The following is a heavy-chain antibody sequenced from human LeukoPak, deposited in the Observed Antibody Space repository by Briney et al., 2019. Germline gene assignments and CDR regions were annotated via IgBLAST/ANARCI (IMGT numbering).Heavy chain of an antibody. CDR2: ISPKSGVT. J-gene: IGHJ6*03. V-gene: IGHV1-2*02. D-gene: IGHD1-26*01. CDR1: GYIFTGYY. CDR3: AREGSGSYYYYYYYMDV. Sequence: ASVKVSCKASGYIFTGYYMHWVRQAPGQGLEWMGWISPKSGVTNYAQKFQGRVTMTSDTSISTAYMELRSLRSDDTAVYYCAREGSGSYYYYYYYMDVWGKGTTVTISS.